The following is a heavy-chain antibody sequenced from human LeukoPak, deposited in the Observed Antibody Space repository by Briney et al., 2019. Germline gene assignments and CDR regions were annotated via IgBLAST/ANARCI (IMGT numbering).Heavy chain of an antibody. CDR1: GFTFSSYA. D-gene: IGHD3-22*01. CDR2: ISYDGSNK. CDR3: AREYYDSSGYYYVPFDY. Sequence: GGSLRLSCAASGFTFSSYAMHWVREAPGKGLEWVAVISYDGSNKYYADSVKGRFTISRDNSKNTLYLQMNSLRAEDTAVYYCAREYYDSSGYYYVPFDYWGQGTLVTVSS. V-gene: IGHV3-30*04. J-gene: IGHJ4*02.